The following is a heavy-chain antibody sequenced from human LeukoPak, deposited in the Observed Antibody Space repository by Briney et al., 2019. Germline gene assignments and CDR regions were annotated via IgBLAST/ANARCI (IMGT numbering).Heavy chain of an antibody. J-gene: IGHJ5*02. CDR2: IYYSGST. V-gene: IGHV4-59*01. D-gene: IGHD3-16*01. CDR1: GDSINVYY. CDR3: ARRNWGWFDP. Sequence: SETLSLTCTVSGDSINVYYWTWIRQPPGKGLEWIGDIYYSGSTNDNPSLKSRVTISVDTSKNQFSLKLSSVTAADTAVYYCARRNWGWFDPWGQGTLVTVSS.